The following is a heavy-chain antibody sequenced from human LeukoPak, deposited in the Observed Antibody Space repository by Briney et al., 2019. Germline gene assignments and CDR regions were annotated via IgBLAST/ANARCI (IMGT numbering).Heavy chain of an antibody. CDR3: ASSLRVGASTGTFDY. J-gene: IGHJ4*02. D-gene: IGHD1-26*01. CDR1: GYTFTSYY. CDR2: INPSGGST. V-gene: IGHV1-46*01. Sequence: ASVKVSCKASGYTFTSYYMHWVRQAPGQGLEWMGIINPSGGSTSYAQKFQGRVTMTRDTSTSTVYMELSSLRSEDTAVYYCASSLRVGASTGTFDYWGQGTLVTVSS.